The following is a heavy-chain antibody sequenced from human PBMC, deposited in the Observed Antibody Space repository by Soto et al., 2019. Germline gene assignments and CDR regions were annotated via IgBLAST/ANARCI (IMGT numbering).Heavy chain of an antibody. Sequence: GGSLRLSCAASGFTFSSYSMNWVRQAPGKGLEWVSSISSSSSYIYYXXXXXXXXXISRDNAKNSLYLQMNSLRAEDTAVYYCARADQPLTYYYDSRYAFDIWGQGTMVTVSS. CDR3: ARADQPLTYYYDSRYAFDI. CDR2: ISSSSSYI. D-gene: IGHD3-22*01. V-gene: IGHV3-21*01. CDR1: GFTFSSYS. J-gene: IGHJ3*02.